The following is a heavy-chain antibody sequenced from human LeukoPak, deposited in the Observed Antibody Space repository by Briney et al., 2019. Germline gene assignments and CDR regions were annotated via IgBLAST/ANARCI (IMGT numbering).Heavy chain of an antibody. Sequence: GGSLRLSCAASGFTFSDYYMSWIRQAPGKGLEWVSYISSSGSTIYYADSVKGRFTISRDNANNSLYLQMNSLRAEDTAVYYCARDSRVTYYDFWSGYLNWFDPWGQGTLVTVSS. CDR2: ISSSGSTI. CDR3: ARDSRVTYYDFWSGYLNWFDP. J-gene: IGHJ5*02. CDR1: GFTFSDYY. D-gene: IGHD3-3*01. V-gene: IGHV3-11*04.